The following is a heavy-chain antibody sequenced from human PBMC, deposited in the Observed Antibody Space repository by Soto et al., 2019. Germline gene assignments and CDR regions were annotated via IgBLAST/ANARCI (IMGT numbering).Heavy chain of an antibody. CDR3: TKSDWFDP. Sequence: GGSLRLSCAASGFTFSGYWMHWVRQAPGKGLVWVSRIKSDGSSTFYADSVKGRFTISRDNAKNTLYLQMNSLRAEDTAIYYCTKSDWFDPWGQGT. D-gene: IGHD2-8*01. CDR1: GFTFSGYW. CDR2: IKSDGSST. V-gene: IGHV3-74*01. J-gene: IGHJ5*02.